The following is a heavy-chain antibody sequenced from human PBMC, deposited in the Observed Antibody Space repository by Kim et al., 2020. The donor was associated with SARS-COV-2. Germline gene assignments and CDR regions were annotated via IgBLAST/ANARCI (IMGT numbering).Heavy chain of an antibody. D-gene: IGHD6-13*01. V-gene: IGHV3-53*01. J-gene: IGHJ6*02. Sequence: GGSLRLSCAASGFTVSSNYMSWVRQAPGKGLEWVSVIYSGGSTYYADSVKGRFTISRDNSKNTLYLQMNSLRAEDTAVDYCASGAAAGTVNYYYYGMDVWGDGTTVTVSS. CDR1: GFTVSSNY. CDR3: ASGAAAGTVNYYYYGMDV. CDR2: IYSGGST.